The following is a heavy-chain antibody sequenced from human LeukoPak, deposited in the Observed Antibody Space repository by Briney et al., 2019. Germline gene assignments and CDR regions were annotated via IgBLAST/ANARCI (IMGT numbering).Heavy chain of an antibody. CDR1: GGSISTYY. D-gene: IGHD3-22*01. Sequence: SETLSLTCTVSGGSISTYYWSWIRQPPGKGLEWIGYIDYSGSTNYNPSLKSRVTISIDTSKKQFSLKLSSVTAADTAVYYCARHYYDSSGLDYWGQGTLVTVSS. J-gene: IGHJ4*02. V-gene: IGHV4-59*08. CDR3: ARHYYDSSGLDY. CDR2: IDYSGST.